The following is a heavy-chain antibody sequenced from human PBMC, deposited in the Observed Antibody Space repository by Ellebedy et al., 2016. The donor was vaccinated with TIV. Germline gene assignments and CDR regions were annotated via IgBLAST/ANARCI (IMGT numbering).Heavy chain of an antibody. CDR1: GFSINTYW. CDR3: ARARMDV. CDR2: INSDGSSS. J-gene: IGHJ6*02. V-gene: IGHV3-74*01. Sequence: GGSLRLXXAASGFSINTYWMHWVRQAPGKGPVWVSRINSDGSSSTYADSVKGRFTISRDNAKNTLYLQMNSLRAEDTAVYYCARARMDVWGQGTTVAVSS.